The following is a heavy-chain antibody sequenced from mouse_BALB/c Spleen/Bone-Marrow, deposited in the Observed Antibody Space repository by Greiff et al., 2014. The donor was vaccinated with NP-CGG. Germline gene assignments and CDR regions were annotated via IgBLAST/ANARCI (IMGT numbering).Heavy chain of an antibody. Sequence: VQLQESGPGLVAPSQSLSITCTVSGFSLTSYGVHWVRQPPGKGLEWLGVIWAGGSTNYNSALMSRLSISKDNSKSQVLLKMNRLQTDDTAMYYCARPTPRYFAMDYWGQGTSVTVSS. J-gene: IGHJ4*01. CDR2: IWAGGST. CDR3: ARPTPRYFAMDY. CDR1: GFSLTSYG. D-gene: IGHD6-1*01. V-gene: IGHV2-9*02.